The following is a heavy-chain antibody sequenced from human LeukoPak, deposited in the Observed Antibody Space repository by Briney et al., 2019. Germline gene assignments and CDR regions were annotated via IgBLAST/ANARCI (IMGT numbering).Heavy chain of an antibody. Sequence: SETLSLACAVYGGSFSGYYWSWIRQPPGKGLEWIGEINHSGSTNYNPSLKSRVTISVDTSKNQFSLKLSSVTAADTAVYYCARGRGSKYLTTIVPSGYFDYWGQGTLVTVSS. CDR2: INHSGST. J-gene: IGHJ4*02. CDR3: ARGRGSKYLTTIVPSGYFDY. V-gene: IGHV4-34*01. CDR1: GGSFSGYY. D-gene: IGHD3-22*01.